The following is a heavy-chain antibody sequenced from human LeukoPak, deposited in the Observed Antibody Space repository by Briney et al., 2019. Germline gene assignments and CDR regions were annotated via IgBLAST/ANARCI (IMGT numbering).Heavy chain of an antibody. CDR3: ARVVKRAPYYYYMDV. CDR1: GGTFSSYA. Sequence: SVKVSCKASGGTFSSYAISWVRQAPGQGLEWMGGIIPIFGTANYAQKFQGRVTITTDESTSTAYMELSSLRSEDTAVYYCARVVKRAPYYYYMDVWGKGTTVTVSS. CDR2: IIPIFGTA. J-gene: IGHJ6*03. V-gene: IGHV1-69*05. D-gene: IGHD2-2*01.